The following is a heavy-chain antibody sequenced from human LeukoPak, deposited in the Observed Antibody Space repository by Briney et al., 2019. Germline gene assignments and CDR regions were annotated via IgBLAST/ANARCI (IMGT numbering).Heavy chain of an antibody. CDR2: ISGSGGST. CDR3: AKDRYYYGSGSYYNSRAPFDP. J-gene: IGHJ5*02. V-gene: IGHV3-23*01. CDR1: GFTFSSYA. Sequence: GGSLRLSCAASGFTFSSYAMSWVRQAPGKGLEWVSAISGSGGSTYYADSVKGRFTISRDNSKNTLYLQMNSLRAEDTAVYYCAKDRYYYGSGSYYNSRAPFDPWGQGTLVTVSS. D-gene: IGHD3-10*01.